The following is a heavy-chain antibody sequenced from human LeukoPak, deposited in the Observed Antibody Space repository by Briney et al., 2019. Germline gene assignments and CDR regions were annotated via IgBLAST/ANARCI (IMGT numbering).Heavy chain of an antibody. Sequence: SETLSLTCTVSGGSISSYYWSWIRQPPGKGLEWIGYIYYSGSTNYNPSLKSRVTISVDTSKNQFSLKLSSVTAADTAVYYCARANEGYSYGLGYYYYYMDVWGKGTTVTVSS. V-gene: IGHV4-59*01. CDR1: GGSISSYY. D-gene: IGHD5-18*01. CDR3: ARANEGYSYGLGYYYYYMDV. J-gene: IGHJ6*03. CDR2: IYYSGST.